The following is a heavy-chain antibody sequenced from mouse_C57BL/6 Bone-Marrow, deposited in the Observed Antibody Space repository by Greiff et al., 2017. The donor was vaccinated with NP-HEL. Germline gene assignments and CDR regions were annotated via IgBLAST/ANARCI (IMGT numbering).Heavy chain of an antibody. CDR1: GYTFTSYW. J-gene: IGHJ2*01. Sequence: VQLQQPGAELVKPGASVKMSCKASGYTFTSYWITWVKQRPGQGLEWIGDIYPGSGSTNYNEKFKSKATLTVDTSSSTAYMQLSSLTSEDAAVYYCARNDYGDFDDWGQGTTLTVSS. D-gene: IGHD1-1*01. CDR2: IYPGSGST. CDR3: ARNDYGDFDD. V-gene: IGHV1-55*01.